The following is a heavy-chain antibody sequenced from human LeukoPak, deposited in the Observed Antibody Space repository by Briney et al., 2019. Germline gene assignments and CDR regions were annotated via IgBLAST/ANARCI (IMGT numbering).Heavy chain of an antibody. V-gene: IGHV4-59*12. CDR2: IYYSGST. Sequence: SETLSLTCTVSGGSISSYYWSWIRQPPGKGLEWIGYIYYSGSTNYNPSLKSRVTISVDTSKNQFSLHLNSVTPEDTAVYYCARDRVWAFDIWGQGTMVTVSS. J-gene: IGHJ3*02. CDR3: ARDRVWAFDI. CDR1: GGSISSYY. D-gene: IGHD2-8*01.